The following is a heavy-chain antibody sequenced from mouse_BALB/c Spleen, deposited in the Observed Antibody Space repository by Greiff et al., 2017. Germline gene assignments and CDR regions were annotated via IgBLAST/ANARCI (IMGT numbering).Heavy chain of an antibody. CDR3: ARRGITTGFAY. D-gene: IGHD2-4*01. CDR2: INPSTGYT. V-gene: IGHV1-7*01. J-gene: IGHJ3*01. CDR1: GYTFTSYW. Sequence: QVQLQQSGAELAKPGASVKMSCKASGYTFTSYWMHWVKQRPGQGLEWIGYINPSTGYTEYNQKFKDKATLTADKSSSTAYMQLSSLTSEDSAVYYCARRGITTGFAYWGQGTLVTVSA.